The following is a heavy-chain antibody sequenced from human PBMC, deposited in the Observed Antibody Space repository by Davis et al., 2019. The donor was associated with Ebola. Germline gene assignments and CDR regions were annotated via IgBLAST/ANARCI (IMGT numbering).Heavy chain of an antibody. CDR3: NWAYYYGMDV. J-gene: IGHJ6*02. V-gene: IGHV3-73*01. D-gene: IGHD1-1*01. CDR2: IRSKANSYAT. CDR1: GFTFSGSA. Sequence: GESLKISCAASGFTFSGSAMHWVRQASGKGLEWVGRIRSKANSYATAYAASVKGRFTISRDDSKNTAYLQMNSLKTEDTAVYYCNWAYYYGMDVWGQGTTVTVSS.